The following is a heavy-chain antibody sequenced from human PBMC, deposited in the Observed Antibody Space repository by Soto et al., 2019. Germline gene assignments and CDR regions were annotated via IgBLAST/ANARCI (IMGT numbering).Heavy chain of an antibody. CDR1: EFTFSSYG. J-gene: IGHJ6*02. D-gene: IGHD2-2*01. CDR2: IWYDGSKK. Sequence: QVQLVESGGGVVQPGRSLRLSCAASEFTFSSYGMHWVRQAPGKGLEWVAVIWYDGSKKYYADSVKGRFTISRDNSTNTLYLQMNSLRAEDTAVYYCATNIVVVPAALDYYYYGMDVWGQGTTVTVSS. CDR3: ATNIVVVPAALDYYYYGMDV. V-gene: IGHV3-33*01.